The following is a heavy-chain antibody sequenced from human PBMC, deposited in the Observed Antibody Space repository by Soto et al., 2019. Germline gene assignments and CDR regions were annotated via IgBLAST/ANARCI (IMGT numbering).Heavy chain of an antibody. V-gene: IGHV4-59*08. CDR2: IYYSGST. J-gene: IGHJ6*03. D-gene: IGHD3-9*01. Sequence: PSETMSLTCRVSGGSISNYYWIWIRKPPGKGLEWIGYIYYSGSTNYNPSLKSRVTISVDTSKNQFSLKLSSVTAADTAVYYCARHARSEDPLGDYDILTGYYNYYYYYMDVWGKGTTVTVS. CDR3: ARHARSEDPLGDYDILTGYYNYYYYYMDV. CDR1: GGSISNYY.